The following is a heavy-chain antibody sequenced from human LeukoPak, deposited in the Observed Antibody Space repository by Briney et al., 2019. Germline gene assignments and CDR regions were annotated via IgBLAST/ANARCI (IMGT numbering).Heavy chain of an antibody. Sequence: SETLSLTCAVSGGSFTGYYWCWIRQPPGKGLEWIGEMNESGGTTYNPSLKSRVTMSVDPSKNQLSLKLTSVTAADTAVYYCARGLRAARLASWGQGTLVTVSS. J-gene: IGHJ5*02. V-gene: IGHV4-34*01. D-gene: IGHD6-6*01. CDR2: MNESGGT. CDR1: GGSFTGYY. CDR3: ARGLRAARLAS.